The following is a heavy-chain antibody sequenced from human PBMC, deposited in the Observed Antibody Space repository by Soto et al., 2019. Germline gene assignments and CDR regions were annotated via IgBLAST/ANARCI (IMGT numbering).Heavy chain of an antibody. J-gene: IGHJ4*02. CDR1: GFTFSSYA. CDR2: ISGSGGST. V-gene: IGHV3-23*01. CDR3: AKSRITRRVVVIRPFDY. D-gene: IGHD3-22*01. Sequence: EVQLLESGGGLVQPGGSLRLSCAASGFTFSSYAMSWVRQAPGKGLEWVSAISGSGGSTYYADSVKGRFTISRDNSKNTLDLPMTSVRAEDTAVYYCAKSRITRRVVVIRPFDYWGQGTLVTVSS.